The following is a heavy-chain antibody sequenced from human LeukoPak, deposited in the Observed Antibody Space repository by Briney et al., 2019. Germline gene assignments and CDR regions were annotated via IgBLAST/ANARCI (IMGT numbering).Heavy chain of an antibody. V-gene: IGHV3-21*01. CDR2: ISSSSSYI. Sequence: PGGSLRLSCAASGFTFSSYSMNWVRQAPGKGLEWVSSISSSSSYIYYADSVKGRFTISRDNAKNSVYLQMNSLRAEDTAVYYCARDKWLTTTHYFDYWGQGILVTVSS. D-gene: IGHD4-11*01. CDR3: ARDKWLTTTHYFDY. J-gene: IGHJ4*02. CDR1: GFTFSSYS.